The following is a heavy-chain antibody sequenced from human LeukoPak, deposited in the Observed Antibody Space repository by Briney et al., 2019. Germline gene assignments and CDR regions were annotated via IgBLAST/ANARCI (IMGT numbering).Heavy chain of an antibody. CDR3: ARDPGNSSGYYFDY. V-gene: IGHV3-33*01. Sequence: GRSLRLSCAASGFTFSSYGMHWVRQAPGKGLEWVAVIWYDGSNKYYADSVKGRFTISRDNSNNTLYLQMNSLRAEDTAVYYCARDPGNSSGYYFDYWGQGTLVTVSS. CDR2: IWYDGSNK. J-gene: IGHJ4*02. CDR1: GFTFSSYG. D-gene: IGHD3-22*01.